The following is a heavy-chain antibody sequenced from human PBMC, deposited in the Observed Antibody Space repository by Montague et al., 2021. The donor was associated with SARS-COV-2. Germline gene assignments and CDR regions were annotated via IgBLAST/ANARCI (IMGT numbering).Heavy chain of an antibody. D-gene: IGHD2-2*01. CDR1: GESLSGYY. Sequence: SETLSLTCAVYGESLSGYYWSWIRQPPGKGLEWIGEINHSGSTNXNPSLKSRVTISVDTSKNQFSLKLSSVTAADTAVYYCARARQDVVVPALGIGAYYYYYYMDVWGKGTTVTVSS. J-gene: IGHJ6*03. CDR3: ARARQDVVVPALGIGAYYYYYYMDV. CDR2: INHSGST. V-gene: IGHV4-34*01.